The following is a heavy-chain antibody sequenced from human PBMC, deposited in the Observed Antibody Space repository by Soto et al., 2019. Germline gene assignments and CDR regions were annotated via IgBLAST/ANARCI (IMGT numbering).Heavy chain of an antibody. V-gene: IGHV3-7*01. CDR2: IKQDGSEK. D-gene: IGHD6-13*01. J-gene: IGHJ6*03. CDR1: GFTFSSYW. Sequence: GGSLRLSCAASGFTFSSYWMSWVRQAPGKGLEWVANIKQDGSEKYYVDSVKGRFTVSRDNAKNSLYLQMNSLRAEDTAVYYCARVRIAAGNGWYYYYYMDVWGKGTTVTVSS. CDR3: ARVRIAAGNGWYYYYYMDV.